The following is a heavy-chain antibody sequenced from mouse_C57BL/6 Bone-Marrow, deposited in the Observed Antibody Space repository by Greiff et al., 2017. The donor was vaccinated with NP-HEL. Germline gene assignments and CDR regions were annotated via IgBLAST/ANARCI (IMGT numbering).Heavy chain of an antibody. V-gene: IGHV1-26*01. CDR3: ADGYLWFAY. Sequence: VQLQQSGPELVKPGASVKISCKASGYTFTDYYMNWVKQSHGKSLEWIGDINPNNGGTSYNQKFKGKATLTVDKSSSTAYMELRSLTSEDSAVYYCADGYLWFAYWGQGTLVTVSA. CDR1: GYTFTDYY. D-gene: IGHD2-3*01. CDR2: INPNNGGT. J-gene: IGHJ3*01.